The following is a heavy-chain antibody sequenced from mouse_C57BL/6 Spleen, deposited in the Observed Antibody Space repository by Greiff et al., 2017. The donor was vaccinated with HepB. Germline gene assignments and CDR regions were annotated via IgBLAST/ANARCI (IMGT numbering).Heavy chain of an antibody. CDR2: IRNKANGYTT. CDR1: GFTFTDYY. D-gene: IGHD2-3*01. Sequence: EVQLVESGGGLVQPGGSLSLSCAASGFTFTDYYMSWVRQPPGKALEWLGFIRNKANGYTTEYSASVKGLFTISRDNSQSILYLQMNALRAEDSATYYGARYISGYYFYFDYWGQGTTLTVSS. V-gene: IGHV7-3*01. J-gene: IGHJ2*01. CDR3: ARYISGYYFYFDY.